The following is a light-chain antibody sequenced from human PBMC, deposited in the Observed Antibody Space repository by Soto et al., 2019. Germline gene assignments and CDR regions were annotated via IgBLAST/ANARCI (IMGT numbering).Light chain of an antibody. V-gene: IGKV3-11*01. CDR2: DAS. CDR3: QQRSNWPPWT. J-gene: IGKJ1*01. CDR1: QSVSSY. Sequence: EIVLIQSLATLSKTPGERATLSCRASQSVSSYLAWYQQKPGQAPRLLIYDASNRATGIPARFSGSGSGTDFTLTISSLEPEDFAVYYCQQRSNWPPWTFGQGTEVDIK.